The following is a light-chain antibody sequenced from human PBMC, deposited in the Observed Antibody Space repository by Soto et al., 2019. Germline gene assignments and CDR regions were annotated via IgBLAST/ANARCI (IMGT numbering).Light chain of an antibody. Sequence: QSALTQPASVSGSPGQSITISCTGTSSDVGGYDYVSWYQHHPGKAPKLMIYDVSNRPSGVSDRFSGSKSGNTASLNISGLQAEDEADYYCSSYTSTSTVVFGGGTQLTVL. CDR1: SSDVGGYDY. V-gene: IGLV2-14*03. CDR3: SSYTSTSTVV. CDR2: DVS. J-gene: IGLJ2*01.